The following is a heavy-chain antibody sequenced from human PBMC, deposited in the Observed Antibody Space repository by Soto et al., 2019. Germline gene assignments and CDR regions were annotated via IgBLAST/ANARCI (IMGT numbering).Heavy chain of an antibody. CDR1: GFTFSSYG. CDR3: ARDPVGHSSGWYYFDY. D-gene: IGHD6-19*01. V-gene: IGHV3-33*01. CDR2: IWYDGSNK. Sequence: GGSLRLSCAASGFTFSSYGMHWVRQAPGKGLEWVAVIWYDGSNKYYADSVKGRFTISRDNSKNTLYLQMNSLRAEDTAVYYCARDPVGHSSGWYYFDYWGQGTLVTVSS. J-gene: IGHJ4*02.